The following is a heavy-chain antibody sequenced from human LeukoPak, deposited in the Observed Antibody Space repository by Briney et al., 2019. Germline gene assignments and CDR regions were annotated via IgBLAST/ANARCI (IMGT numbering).Heavy chain of an antibody. Sequence: SETLSLTCAVYGGSFSAYYWSWIRQPPGKGLEWIGEINHSGSTNYNPSLKSRVTISVDTSKNQFFLKLSSVTAADTAVYYCAKDWFDPWGQGTLVTVSS. V-gene: IGHV4-34*01. CDR3: AKDWFDP. CDR2: INHSGST. J-gene: IGHJ5*02. CDR1: GGSFSAYY.